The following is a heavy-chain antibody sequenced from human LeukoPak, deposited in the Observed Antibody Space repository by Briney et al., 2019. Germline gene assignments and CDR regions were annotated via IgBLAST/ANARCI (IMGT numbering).Heavy chain of an antibody. Sequence: GGSLRLSCAASGFTVSSNYMSWVRQAPGKGLEWVSVIYSGGNTYYADSVKGRFTISRDNSKNTLYLQMNSLRAEDTAVYYCARDQYSSGWYGYFQHWGQGTLVTVSS. CDR3: ARDQYSSGWYGYFQH. J-gene: IGHJ1*01. CDR2: IYSGGNT. D-gene: IGHD6-19*01. V-gene: IGHV3-66*01. CDR1: GFTVSSNY.